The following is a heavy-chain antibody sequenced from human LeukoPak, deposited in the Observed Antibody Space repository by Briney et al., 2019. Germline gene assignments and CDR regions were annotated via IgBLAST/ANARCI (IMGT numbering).Heavy chain of an antibody. Sequence: GGSLRLSCVVSGFTFSGCEMNWVRQAPGKGLEWVSAISGSGGSTYYADSVKGRFTISRDNSKNTLYLQMNSLRAEDTAVYYCAKDLVYDSSGYYTPGAFDIWGQGTMVTVSS. D-gene: IGHD3-22*01. CDR2: ISGSGGST. CDR3: AKDLVYDSSGYYTPGAFDI. CDR1: GFTFSGCE. V-gene: IGHV3-23*01. J-gene: IGHJ3*02.